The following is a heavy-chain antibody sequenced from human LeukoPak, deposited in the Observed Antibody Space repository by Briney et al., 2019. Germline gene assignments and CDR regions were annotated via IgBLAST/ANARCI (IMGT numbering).Heavy chain of an antibody. CDR1: GYSISSGYY. CDR2: IYHSGST. Sequence: SETLSLTCAVSGYSISSGYYWGWIRQPPGKGLEWIGSIYHSGSTYYNPSLKSRVTISVDTSKNQFSLKLSSVIAADTAVYYCARYVTSCFDYWGQGTLVTVSS. V-gene: IGHV4-38-2*01. CDR3: ARYVTSCFDY. J-gene: IGHJ4*02. D-gene: IGHD2-21*02.